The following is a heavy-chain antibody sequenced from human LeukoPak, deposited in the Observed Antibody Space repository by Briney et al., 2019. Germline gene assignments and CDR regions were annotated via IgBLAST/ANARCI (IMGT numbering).Heavy chain of an antibody. CDR2: ISSSSSYI. Sequence: GGSLRLSCAASGFTFSNYNMNWVRQAPGKGLEWVSSISSSSSYIYYADSVKGRFTISRDNAKNSLYLQMNSLRAEDTAVYYCAREKRSEYCSGGSCRNAFDIWGQGTMVTVSS. J-gene: IGHJ3*02. CDR1: GFTFSNYN. CDR3: AREKRSEYCSGGSCRNAFDI. V-gene: IGHV3-21*01. D-gene: IGHD2-15*01.